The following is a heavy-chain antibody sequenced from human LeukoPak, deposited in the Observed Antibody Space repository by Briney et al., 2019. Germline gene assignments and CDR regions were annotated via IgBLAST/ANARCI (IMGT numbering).Heavy chain of an antibody. J-gene: IGHJ4*02. D-gene: IGHD3-22*01. CDR2: IYYSGST. CDR1: GDSVSSGSYY. CDR3: ARVKGGYFDY. V-gene: IGHV4-61*01. Sequence: SETLSLTCTVSGDSVSSGSYYWSWIRQPPGKGLEWIGYIYYSGSTNYNPSLKSRVTISVDTSKNQFSLKLSSVTAADTAVYYCARVKGGYFDYWGQGTLVTVSS.